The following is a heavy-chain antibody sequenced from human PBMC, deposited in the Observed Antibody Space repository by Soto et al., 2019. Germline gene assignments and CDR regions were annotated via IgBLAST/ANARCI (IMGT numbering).Heavy chain of an antibody. V-gene: IGHV3-33*01. J-gene: IGHJ5*02. CDR3: AGSVYGDTSWFDP. CDR1: GFTFSSYG. D-gene: IGHD4-17*01. Sequence: QVQLVESGGGVVQPGRSLRLSCAASGFTFSSYGMHWVRQAPGKGLEWVAVIWYDGSNKYYADSVKGRFTISRDNSKNQLYLQLNTLRAEDTAVYYRAGSVYGDTSWFDPLGQGTLVTVSS. CDR2: IWYDGSNK.